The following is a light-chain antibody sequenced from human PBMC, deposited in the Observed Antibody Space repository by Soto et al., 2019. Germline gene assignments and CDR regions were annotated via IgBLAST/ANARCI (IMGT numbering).Light chain of an antibody. CDR3: HQYYSAPGT. CDR1: QSLLYTPNNYNY. CDR2: WAS. Sequence: DVVMTQFPDSLAVSLGERATLSCKSGQSLLYTPNNYNYLAWYQQKAGQPPKLLIYWASTRGSGAPDRFSGRGSGADFNLTSSNLQAEDVAVYFCHQYYSAPGTFGQGTRVEI. V-gene: IGKV4-1*01. J-gene: IGKJ1*01.